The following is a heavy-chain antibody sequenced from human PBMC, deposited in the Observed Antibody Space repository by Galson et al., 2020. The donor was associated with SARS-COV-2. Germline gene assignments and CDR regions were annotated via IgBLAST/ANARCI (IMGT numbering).Heavy chain of an antibody. D-gene: IGHD2-21*02. CDR3: IRHMVTSKWNLDL. CDR1: GFTFSGSA. CDR2: IRSKADNYAT. J-gene: IGHJ2*01. V-gene: IGHV3-73*01. Sequence: GESLKISCAASGFTFSGSAVHWVRQASGKGLEWVCRIRSKADNYATTYTASVKGRFTISRDDSENTAYLQMNSLKTEDTAMYYCIRHMVTSKWNLDLWGRGTLVTVSS.